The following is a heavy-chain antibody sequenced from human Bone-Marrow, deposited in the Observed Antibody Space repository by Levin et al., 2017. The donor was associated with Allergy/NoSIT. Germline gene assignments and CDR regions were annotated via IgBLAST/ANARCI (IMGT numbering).Heavy chain of an antibody. D-gene: IGHD6-19*01. CDR3: AREVGSSGWNDY. V-gene: IGHV4-59*01. J-gene: IGHJ4*02. CDR1: GGSISSYH. CDR2: ILYTGST. Sequence: SCTVSGGSISSYHWSWIRQPPGRGLEWIGYILYTGSTKYNPSLKSRVTISIDTSKNQFSLKLSSVTAADTAVYYCAREVGSSGWNDYWGQGTLVTVSS.